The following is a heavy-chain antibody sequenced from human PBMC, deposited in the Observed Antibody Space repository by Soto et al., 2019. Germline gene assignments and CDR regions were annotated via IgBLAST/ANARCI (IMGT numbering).Heavy chain of an antibody. CDR2: IYYSGST. CDR1: GGSISSGGYY. J-gene: IGHJ4*02. Sequence: SETLSLTCTVSGGSISSGGYYWSWIRQHPGKGLEWIGYIYYSGSTYYNPSLKSRVTISVDTSKNQFSLKLSSVTAADTAVYYCARGRGGSSWYYFDYWGQGTLVTVSS. V-gene: IGHV4-31*03. D-gene: IGHD6-13*01. CDR3: ARGRGGSSWYYFDY.